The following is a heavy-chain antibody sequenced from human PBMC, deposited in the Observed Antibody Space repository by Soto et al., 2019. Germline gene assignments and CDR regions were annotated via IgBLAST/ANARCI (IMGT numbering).Heavy chain of an antibody. CDR3: ARDFSVAGSL. J-gene: IGHJ4*02. D-gene: IGHD6-19*01. V-gene: IGHV3-7*01. CDR1: GFTFRSYW. CDR2: IKQDGSKK. Sequence: TGGSLRLSCAASGFTFRSYWMTWVRQAPGKGLEWVANIKQDGSKKYYLDSVKGRFTISRDNAKNSLYLQMNSLRAEDTAVYYCARDFSVAGSLWGQGTLVTVSS.